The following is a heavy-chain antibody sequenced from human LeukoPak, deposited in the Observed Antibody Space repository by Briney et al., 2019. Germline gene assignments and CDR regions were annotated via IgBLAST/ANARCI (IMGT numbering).Heavy chain of an antibody. CDR3: ARLRGAERFLEWGNWFDP. J-gene: IGHJ5*02. V-gene: IGHV1-2*02. D-gene: IGHD3-3*01. Sequence: GASVKVSCKASGYTFTGYYKHWVRQAPGQGLEWMGWINPNSGGTNYAQKFQGRVTITADESTSTAYMELSSLRSEDTAVYYCARLRGAERFLEWGNWFDPWGQGTLVTVSS. CDR2: INPNSGGT. CDR1: GYTFTGYY.